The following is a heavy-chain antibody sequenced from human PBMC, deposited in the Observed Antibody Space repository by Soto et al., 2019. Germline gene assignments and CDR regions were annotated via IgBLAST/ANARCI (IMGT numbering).Heavy chain of an antibody. CDR3: ARGYYYDSSGYLNYYGMDV. Sequence: QVQLVQSGAGVKKPGSSVKVSCKASGGTFSSYTISWVRQAPGQGLEWMGRIIPILGIANYAQKFQGRVTITADKSTSTAYMELSSLRSEDTAVYYCARGYYYDSSGYLNYYGMDVCGEGTTVTVSS. CDR2: IIPILGIA. D-gene: IGHD3-22*01. CDR1: GGTFSSYT. V-gene: IGHV1-69*02. J-gene: IGHJ6*04.